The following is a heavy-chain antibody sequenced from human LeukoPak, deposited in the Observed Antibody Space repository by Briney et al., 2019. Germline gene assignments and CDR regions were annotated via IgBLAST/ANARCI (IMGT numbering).Heavy chain of an antibody. V-gene: IGHV3-23*01. D-gene: IGHD6-19*01. CDR1: GFTFSGSA. J-gene: IGHJ3*02. CDR3: ARDGRGSGWYMVAFDI. CDR2: ISGSGGST. Sequence: GGSLRLSCSASGFTFSGSAMSWVRQAPGKGLEWVSAISGSGGSTYYADSVKGRFTISRDNSKNTLYLQMNSLRAEDTAVYYCARDGRGSGWYMVAFDIWGQGTMVTVSS.